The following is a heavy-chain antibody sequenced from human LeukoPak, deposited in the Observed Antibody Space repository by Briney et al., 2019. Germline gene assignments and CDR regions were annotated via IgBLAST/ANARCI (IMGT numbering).Heavy chain of an antibody. J-gene: IGHJ4*02. CDR3: TRYNNDHFDY. CDR2: ISGSGDST. D-gene: IGHD1-14*01. CDR1: GFTFSSYA. V-gene: IGHV3-23*01. Sequence: GGSLRLSCAASGFTFSSYAMSWVRQAPGKGLEWVSSISGSGDSTYYADSVKGRFTISRDNSKNTMSVQMDDLRAEDTAVYYCTRYNNDHFDYWGQGTLVTVSS.